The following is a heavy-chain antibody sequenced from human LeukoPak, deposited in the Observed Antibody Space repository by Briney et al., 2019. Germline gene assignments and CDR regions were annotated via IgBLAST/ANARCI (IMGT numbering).Heavy chain of an antibody. CDR1: GYTFTSYY. V-gene: IGHV1-46*01. D-gene: IGHD3/OR15-3a*01. CDR2: INPSGGST. J-gene: IGHJ3*02. Sequence: GASVKVSCKASGYTFTSYYMHWVRQAPGQGLEWMGIINPSGGSTSYAQKFQGRVTMTEDTSTDTAYMELSSLRSEDTAVYYCATGDLGLDAFDIWGQGTMVTVSS. CDR3: ATGDLGLDAFDI.